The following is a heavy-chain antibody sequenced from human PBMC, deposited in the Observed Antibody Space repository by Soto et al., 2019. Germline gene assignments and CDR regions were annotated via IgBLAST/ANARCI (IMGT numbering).Heavy chain of an antibody. J-gene: IGHJ5*02. CDR2: MNDFGRT. CDR1: GASSSSYY. Sequence: QVQLQESGPGLVKSSETLSLTCTVSGASSSSYYWSWIRQPPGKGLEWIGYMNDFGRTIYNSSLKSRVTISLDTSKNQFSLKLTSVIAAETDVYYCARSFCRDAVRCNWFEPWGQGTVVTVSS. D-gene: IGHD2-8*01. V-gene: IGHV4-59*01. CDR3: ARSFCRDAVRCNWFEP.